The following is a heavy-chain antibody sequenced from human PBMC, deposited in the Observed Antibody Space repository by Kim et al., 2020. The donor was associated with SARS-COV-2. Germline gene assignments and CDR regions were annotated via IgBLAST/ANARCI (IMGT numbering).Heavy chain of an antibody. V-gene: IGHV1-2*02. Sequence: ASVKVSCKASGYTFTGYYMHWVRQAPGQGLEWMGWINPNSGGTNYAQKFQGRVTMTRDTSISTAYMELSRLRSDDTAVYYCASQFRITMIVVVHYAFDIWGQGTMVTVSS. CDR1: GYTFTGYY. CDR3: ASQFRITMIVVVHYAFDI. J-gene: IGHJ3*02. CDR2: INPNSGGT. D-gene: IGHD3-22*01.